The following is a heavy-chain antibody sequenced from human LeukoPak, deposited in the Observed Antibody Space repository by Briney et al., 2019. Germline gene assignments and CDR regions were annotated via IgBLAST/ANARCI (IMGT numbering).Heavy chain of an antibody. J-gene: IGHJ4*02. V-gene: IGHV4-34*01. Sequence: PSETLSLTCAVYGGSFNGYYWSWIRQPPGKGLEWIGEINHSGSTNYNPSLKSRVTISVDTSKNQFSLKLRSVTAADTAVYYCVGGWLTKRTFDYWGQGTLVTVSS. CDR3: VGGWLTKRTFDY. CDR2: INHSGST. D-gene: IGHD3-22*01. CDR1: GGSFNGYY.